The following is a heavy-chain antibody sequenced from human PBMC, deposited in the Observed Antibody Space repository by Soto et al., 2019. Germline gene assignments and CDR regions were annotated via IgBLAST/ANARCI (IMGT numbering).Heavy chain of an antibody. J-gene: IGHJ6*02. CDR1: VFTFSSYS. CDR2: ISSSSSYI. CDR3: ARNIYDFWSGLYHGMDV. V-gene: IGHV3-21*01. D-gene: IGHD3-3*01. Sequence: PWWALRLPCSASVFTFSSYSMNCVRQAPGKGLEWISSISSSSSYIYYADSVKGRFTIPRDNAKNSPYLQMNGLRAEDTAVCYCARNIYDFWSGLYHGMDVWGQGTTVTVS.